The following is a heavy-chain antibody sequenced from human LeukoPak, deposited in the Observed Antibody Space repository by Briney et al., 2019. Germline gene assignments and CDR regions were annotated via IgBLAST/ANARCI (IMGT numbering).Heavy chain of an antibody. D-gene: IGHD5-24*01. J-gene: IGHJ4*02. CDR2: IGFGDDSA. Sequence: GGSLRLSCAASGFTFNNYAMSWVRQAPGKGLEWVSTIGFGDDSAYYADSVKGRFTISRDNSKNTLYLQMNYLRAEDTAIYYCTRVGYIDEGIDYWGQGTLVTVSS. CDR1: GFTFNNYA. CDR3: TRVGYIDEGIDY. V-gene: IGHV3-23*01.